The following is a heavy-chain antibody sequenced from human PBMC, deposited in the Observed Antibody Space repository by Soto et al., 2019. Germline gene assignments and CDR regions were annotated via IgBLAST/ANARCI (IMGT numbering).Heavy chain of an antibody. J-gene: IGHJ6*02. CDR3: ARLAGFGESVLYYYYGMDV. V-gene: IGHV1-69*12. CDR2: IIPIFGTA. Sequence: QVQLVQSGAEVKKPGSSVKVSCKASGGTFSSYAISWVRQAPGQGLEWMGGIIPIFGTANYAQKFQGRVTITADESTSTAYMELSSLRSEDTAVYYCARLAGFGESVLYYYYGMDVWGQGTTVTVSS. CDR1: GGTFSSYA. D-gene: IGHD3-10*01.